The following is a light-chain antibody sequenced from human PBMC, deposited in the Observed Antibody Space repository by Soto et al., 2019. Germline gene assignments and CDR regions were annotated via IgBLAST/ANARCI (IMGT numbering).Light chain of an antibody. J-gene: IGLJ2*01. V-gene: IGLV2-14*01. Sequence: QSALTQPASVSGSPGQSITISCTGTSSDVGGYNYVSWFQQYPGKAPKLMIYDVNNRPSGVSNRFSGSKSGNTASLTISGLKAGNEADYYCSSYTTSNTVVFGGGTKLTVL. CDR1: SSDVGGYNY. CDR3: SSYTTSNTVV. CDR2: DVN.